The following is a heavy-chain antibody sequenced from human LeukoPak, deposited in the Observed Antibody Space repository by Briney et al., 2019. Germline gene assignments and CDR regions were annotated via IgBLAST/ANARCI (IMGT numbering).Heavy chain of an antibody. Sequence: SDTVSLTCSVWGGPMNSSSYFWGRIPRPPGKGLEWFGSIYYRGITYYIPSLKSRVTISVDTSKNQFSLKLSSVTAADTAVYYCARRKGGSYYNPAFDIWGQGTMVTVSS. CDR2: IYYRGIT. J-gene: IGHJ3*02. CDR3: ARRKGGSYYNPAFDI. CDR1: GGPMNSSSYF. V-gene: IGHV4-39*07. D-gene: IGHD3-10*01.